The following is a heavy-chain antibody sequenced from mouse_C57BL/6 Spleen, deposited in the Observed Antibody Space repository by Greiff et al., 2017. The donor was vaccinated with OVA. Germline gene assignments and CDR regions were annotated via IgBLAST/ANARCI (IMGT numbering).Heavy chain of an antibody. Sequence: EVHLVESGGGLVQPGGSMKLSCVASGFTFSNYWMNWVRQSPEKGLEWVAQIRLKSDNYATHYAEAVKGRFTISRDDSKSSVYLQMNNLRAEDTGIYYCTREELVYFDYWGQGTTLTVSS. CDR1: GFTFSNYW. CDR3: TREELVYFDY. CDR2: IRLKSDNYAT. J-gene: IGHJ2*01. D-gene: IGHD4-1*01. V-gene: IGHV6-3*01.